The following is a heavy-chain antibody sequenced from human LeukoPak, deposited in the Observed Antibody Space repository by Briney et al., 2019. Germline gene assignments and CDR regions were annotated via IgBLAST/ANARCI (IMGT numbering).Heavy chain of an antibody. D-gene: IGHD3-16*01. V-gene: IGHV3-48*01. CDR1: GFDLCTYS. CDR3: ARTKVHYDGGGLYH. CDR2: ISVCSSPDTI. J-gene: IGHJ5*02. Sequence: GGSLRLSCVVSGFDLCTYSMNWVRQAPGKGLEWISYISVCSSPDTIYYADSVKGRFTISRDNAKNSLYLQMNRLRVEDTAVYYCARTKVHYDGGGLYHWGQGALVTVSS.